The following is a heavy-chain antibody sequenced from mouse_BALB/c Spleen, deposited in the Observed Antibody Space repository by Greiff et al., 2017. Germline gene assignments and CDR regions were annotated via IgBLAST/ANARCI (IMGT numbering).Heavy chain of an antibody. CDR2: IYPGDGDT. Sequence: VQLQQSGAELVRPGSSVKISCKASGYAFSSYWMNWVKQRPGPGLEWIGHIYPGDGDTNYNGKFKGKATLTADKSSSTAYMQLSSLTSEDSAVYFCARSVLYDYDGEGAMDYWGQGTTVTVSA. CDR3: ARSVLYDYDGEGAMDY. J-gene: IGHJ4*01. CDR1: GYAFSSYW. V-gene: IGHV1-80*01. D-gene: IGHD2-4*01.